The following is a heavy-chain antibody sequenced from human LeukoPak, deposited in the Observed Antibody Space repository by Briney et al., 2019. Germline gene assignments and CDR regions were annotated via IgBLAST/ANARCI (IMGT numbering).Heavy chain of an antibody. V-gene: IGHV1-69*11. D-gene: IGHD3-10*01. CDR2: IIPILSQS. Sequence: SVKVSCKASGCTFSSYAISWVRQAPGQGLEWMGRIIPILSQSDYAQKFQGTVSITADEFTETAYMELSSLRSDDTAVYYCATGGAYRDAFDIWGQGTMVTVSS. CDR1: GCTFSSYA. J-gene: IGHJ3*02. CDR3: ATGGAYRDAFDI.